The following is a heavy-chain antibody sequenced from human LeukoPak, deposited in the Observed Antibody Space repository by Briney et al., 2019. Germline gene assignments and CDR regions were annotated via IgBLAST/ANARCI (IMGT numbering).Heavy chain of an antibody. D-gene: IGHD3-10*01. Sequence: GGSLRLSCVASGFTFSNYAMSWVRQAPGKGLEWVSAITGSGGITYYADSVKGRFTISRDNSKNTLYLQMNSLRAEDTAVYYCARARVLLWFGEFAVDAFDIWGQGTMVTVSS. CDR2: ITGSGGIT. J-gene: IGHJ3*02. CDR3: ARARVLLWFGEFAVDAFDI. V-gene: IGHV3-23*01. CDR1: GFTFSNYA.